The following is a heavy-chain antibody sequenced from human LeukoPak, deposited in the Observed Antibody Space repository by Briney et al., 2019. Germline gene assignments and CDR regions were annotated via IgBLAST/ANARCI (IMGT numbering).Heavy chain of an antibody. D-gene: IGHD2/OR15-2a*01. CDR1: GFTFTNYA. CDR2: VTGSGDST. Sequence: GGPLRLSCAASGFTFTNYAMSWVRQAPGKGLEWVSTVTGSGDSTFYAVSVKGRFTISRDNSKNTLFLQMNSLRAEDTAVYYCAKARGNYFTHLDYWGQGTLVTVSS. CDR3: AKARGNYFTHLDY. J-gene: IGHJ4*02. V-gene: IGHV3-23*01.